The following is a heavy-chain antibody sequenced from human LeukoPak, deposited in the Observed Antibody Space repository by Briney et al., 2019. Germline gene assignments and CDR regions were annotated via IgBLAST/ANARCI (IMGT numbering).Heavy chain of an antibody. CDR1: GFSFNKAW. CDR3: ITPLPYSAQ. CDR2: IKPKTDGETT. V-gene: IGHV3-15*07. Sequence: GGSLRLSCAASGFSFNKAWMNWARQAPGKGLEWVGRIKPKTDGETTEYAAPVKDRFSISRDDSKSMMYLQMNSLKTEDTAVYYCITPLPYSAQGGQGTLVTVSS. D-gene: IGHD2-21*01. J-gene: IGHJ4*02.